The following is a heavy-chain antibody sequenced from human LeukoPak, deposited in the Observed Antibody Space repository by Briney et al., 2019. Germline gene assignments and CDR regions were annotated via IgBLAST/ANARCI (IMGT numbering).Heavy chain of an antibody. CDR3: ARDGGYSYGYALDY. J-gene: IGHJ4*02. CDR1: GGSFSGYY. Sequence: SETLSLTCAVYGGSFSGYYWSWIRQPPGKGLEWIGSFYHTGGRYYSPSFRSRVIISEDTSKNQFSLYFHSVTDADTAVYYCARDGGYSYGYALDYWGQGTLVTVSS. CDR2: FYHTGGR. D-gene: IGHD5-18*01. V-gene: IGHV4-34*01.